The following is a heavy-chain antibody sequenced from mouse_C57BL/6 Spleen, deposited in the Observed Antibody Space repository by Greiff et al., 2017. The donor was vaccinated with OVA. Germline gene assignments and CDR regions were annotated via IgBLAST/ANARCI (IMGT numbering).Heavy chain of an antibody. J-gene: IGHJ4*01. D-gene: IGHD2-4*01. V-gene: IGHV5-17*01. CDR2: ISSGSSNI. CDR1: GFTFSDYG. CDR3: ARGGDYAYYYAMDY. Sequence: EVKLMESGGGLVKPGGSLKLSCAASGFTFSDYGMHWVRQAPEQGLEWVAYISSGSSNIYYADTVKGRFTISRDNAKNTLFLQMTSLRSEDTAMYYCARGGDYAYYYAMDYWGQGTSVTVSS.